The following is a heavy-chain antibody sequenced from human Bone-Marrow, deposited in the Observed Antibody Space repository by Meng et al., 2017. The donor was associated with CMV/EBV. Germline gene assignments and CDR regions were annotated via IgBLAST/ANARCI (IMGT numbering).Heavy chain of an antibody. CDR2: ISGSGDST. CDR1: GFTFSHYA. V-gene: IGHV3-23*01. J-gene: IGHJ4*02. CDR3: AKIKDY. Sequence: GSLRLSCAASGFTFSHYAMTWVRQAPGKGLEWVTTISGSGDSTNYADSVKGRFTISRDNSKNTVYLQMNSLRVDDTAMYFCAKIKDYWGQGILVTVSS.